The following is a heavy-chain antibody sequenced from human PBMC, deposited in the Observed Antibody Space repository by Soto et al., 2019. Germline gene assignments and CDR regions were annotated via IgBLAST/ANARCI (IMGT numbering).Heavy chain of an antibody. CDR2: LYYSGTV. J-gene: IGHJ6*02. Sequence: SETLSLTCTVSGGSINSGTNYWAWVRQPPGKGLEWIGCLYYSGTVYYNPSLRSRATISVDTSISQFSLRLTSVTAADTAVYYCARHHGYGSGSYFCYYAMDVWGQGTTVT. CDR3: ARHHGYGSGSYFCYYAMDV. V-gene: IGHV4-39*01. CDR1: GGSINSGTNY. D-gene: IGHD3-10*01.